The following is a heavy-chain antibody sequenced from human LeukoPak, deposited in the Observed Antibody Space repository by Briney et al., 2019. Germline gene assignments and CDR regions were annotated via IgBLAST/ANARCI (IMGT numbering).Heavy chain of an antibody. J-gene: IGHJ4*02. V-gene: IGHV3-33*01. CDR1: GFTFSNSG. Sequence: HPGGSLRLSCAASGFTFSNSGMHWVRQAPGKGREWVALLWFDGSNTYYADSVKGRFTTSRDTSKNTLYLQVNSRRAEDTAVYYCARAGKSSSRYVDYWGQGTLVTVSS. CDR2: LWFDGSNT. D-gene: IGHD6-13*01. CDR3: ARAGKSSSRYVDY.